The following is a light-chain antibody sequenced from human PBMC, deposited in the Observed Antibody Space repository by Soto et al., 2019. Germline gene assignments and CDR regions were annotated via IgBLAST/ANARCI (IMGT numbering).Light chain of an antibody. CDR2: KAS. CDR1: ENINSW. V-gene: IGKV1-5*03. J-gene: IGKJ1*01. CDR3: QHYNTFLWT. Sequence: PSXXSXSVXDRVTITCRASENINSWLAWYQQKPGKAPNLLIYKASSLESGVPSRFSGSGSGTEFTLTISSLQPDDFATYYCQHYNTFLWTVGQGTKVDIK.